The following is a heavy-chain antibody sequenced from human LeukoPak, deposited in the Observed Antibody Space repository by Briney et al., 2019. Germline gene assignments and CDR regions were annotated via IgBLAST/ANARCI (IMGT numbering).Heavy chain of an antibody. CDR1: GYTFTTYG. D-gene: IGHD1-26*01. J-gene: IGHJ4*02. CDR2: IRAYNGNT. CDR3: ARARDTIVGAIPPDY. V-gene: IGHV1-18*01. Sequence: GASVTVSCKASGYTFTTYGISWVRQAPGQGLEWMGWIRAYNGNTNYAQKLQGRGTMTTDTSTSTAYMELRSLRSDDTGVYYCARARDTIVGAIPPDYWGQGTLVTVSS.